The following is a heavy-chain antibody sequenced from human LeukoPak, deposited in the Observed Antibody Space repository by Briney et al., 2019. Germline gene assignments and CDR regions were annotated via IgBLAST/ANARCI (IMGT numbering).Heavy chain of an antibody. J-gene: IGHJ4*02. CDR2: IYYDGSA. Sequence: SETLSLTCTVSGGSIISSTYYWGWIRQPPEKGLEFIGNIYYDGSAYYNPSLKRRVTISIDTSKNQFSLKVSTVTAADTAVYYCARWQSSGAYFDHWGQGTLVTASS. V-gene: IGHV4-39*01. CDR3: ARWQSSGAYFDH. D-gene: IGHD3-10*01. CDR1: GGSIISSTYY.